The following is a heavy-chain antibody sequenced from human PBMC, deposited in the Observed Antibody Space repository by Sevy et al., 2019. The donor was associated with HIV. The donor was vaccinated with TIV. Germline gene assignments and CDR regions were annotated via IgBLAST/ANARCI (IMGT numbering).Heavy chain of an antibody. CDR3: ARDGGCTSTTCLLYFDS. CDR2: ISGSSSYI. V-gene: IGHV3-21*06. CDR1: GFTFSDYY. D-gene: IGHD2-2*01. Sequence: GGFLRLSCAASGFTFSDYYMNCVRQAPGKGLEWVSSISGSSSYIHYADSVRGRFTSSRDNAKNSLYLQMNSLRADDTAVYFCARDGGCTSTTCLLYFDSWGQGAPVTVSS. J-gene: IGHJ4*02.